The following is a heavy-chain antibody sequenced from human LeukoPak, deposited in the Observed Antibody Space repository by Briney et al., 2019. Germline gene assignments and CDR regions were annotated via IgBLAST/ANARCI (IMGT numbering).Heavy chain of an antibody. V-gene: IGHV3-53*01. CDR1: GFTVSSNY. D-gene: IGHD3-3*01. CDR2: IYSGGST. J-gene: IGHJ6*02. Sequence: PGGSLRLSCAASGFTVSSNYMSWVRQAPGKGLEWVSVIYSGGSTYYADSVKGRFTISRDNSKNTLYLQMNSLRAEDTAVYYCARSPTSGYDFWSGYYYYGMDVWGQGTTVTVSS. CDR3: ARSPTSGYDFWSGYYYYGMDV.